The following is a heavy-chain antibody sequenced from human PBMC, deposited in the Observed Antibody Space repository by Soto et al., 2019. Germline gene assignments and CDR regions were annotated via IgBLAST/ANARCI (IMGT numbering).Heavy chain of an antibody. V-gene: IGHV1-18*01. CDR1: GYTFTSYG. Sequence: AASVKVSCKASGYTFTSYGISWVRQAPGQGLEWMGWISAYNGNTNYEQKLQGRVTMTTDTSTSTAYMKLRSLRSDDTAVYYCARDPYYYDSSGYSPVCAFDIWGQGTMVTVSS. CDR3: ARDPYYYDSSGYSPVCAFDI. D-gene: IGHD3-22*01. CDR2: ISAYNGNT. J-gene: IGHJ3*02.